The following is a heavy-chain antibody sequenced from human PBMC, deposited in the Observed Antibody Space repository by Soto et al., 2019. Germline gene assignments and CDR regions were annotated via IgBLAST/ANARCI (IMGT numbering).Heavy chain of an antibody. V-gene: IGHV1-69*12. D-gene: IGHD4-17*01. CDR1: GGTFSNYA. Sequence: QVRLVQSGAEVKKPGSSVKVSCKASGGTFSNYAISWVRQAPGQGLEWMGGIILPFGTANYAQKFQGRVTITADESMTTANMELSGLRSEDTAVYYCARGADYAGYFDSWGQGTLVTVSS. CDR2: IILPFGTA. J-gene: IGHJ4*02. CDR3: ARGADYAGYFDS.